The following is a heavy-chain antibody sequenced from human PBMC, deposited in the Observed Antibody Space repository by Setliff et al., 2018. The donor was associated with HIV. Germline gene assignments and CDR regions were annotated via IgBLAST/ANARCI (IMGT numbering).Heavy chain of an antibody. D-gene: IGHD5-12*01. V-gene: IGHV1-18*01. CDR2: ISAYNGNT. CDR1: GYTFTNYG. Sequence: ASVKVSCKASGYTFTNYGINGXRQAPGQGPEWMVWISAYNGNTNYAQKLQGRVTMTTDTSTSTAYMELTRLLSDDTAVYYCARESRDIVATSPLDYWGQGALVTVSS. J-gene: IGHJ4*02. CDR3: ARESRDIVATSPLDY.